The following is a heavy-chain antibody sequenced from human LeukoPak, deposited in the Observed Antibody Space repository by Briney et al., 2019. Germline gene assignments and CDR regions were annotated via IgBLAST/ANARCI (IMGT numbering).Heavy chain of an antibody. Sequence: SETLSLTCTVSGGSISSYYWSWIRQPAGKGLEWIGRIYTSGSTNYNPSLKSRVTMSVDTSKNQFSLELNSMTAADTAVYYCARDSGRPNMVRGVSFDFWGQGRMVAVSS. J-gene: IGHJ4*02. V-gene: IGHV4-4*07. CDR3: ARDSGRPNMVRGVSFDF. CDR2: IYTSGST. D-gene: IGHD3-10*01. CDR1: GGSISSYY.